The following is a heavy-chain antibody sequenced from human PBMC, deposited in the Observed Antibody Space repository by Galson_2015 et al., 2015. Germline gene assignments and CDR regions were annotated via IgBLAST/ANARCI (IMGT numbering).Heavy chain of an antibody. CDR2: INAGNGNT. V-gene: IGHV1-3*01. Sequence: SCKASGYTFTSYAMHWVRQAPGQRLEWMGWINAGNGNTKYSQKFQGRVTITRDTSASTAYMELSSLRSEDTAVYYCARGPPLRYFDWLFDYWGQGTLVTVPS. CDR1: GYTFTSYA. CDR3: ARGPPLRYFDWLFDY. D-gene: IGHD3-9*01. J-gene: IGHJ4*02.